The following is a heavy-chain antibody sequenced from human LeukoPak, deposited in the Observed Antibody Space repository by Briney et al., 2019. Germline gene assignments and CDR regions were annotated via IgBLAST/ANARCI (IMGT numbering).Heavy chain of an antibody. Sequence: SETLSLTCTVSNGSMRSYYWTWIRQPAGKGLEWVGRLFDARKVNYNPSLGGRVTMSMDTSKNQFSLRMTFVTAADTAVYYCARGFQGVYDYWGQGALVIVSS. V-gene: IGHV4-4*07. D-gene: IGHD5/OR15-5a*01. CDR1: NGSMRSYY. J-gene: IGHJ4*02. CDR2: LFDARKV. CDR3: ARGFQGVYDY.